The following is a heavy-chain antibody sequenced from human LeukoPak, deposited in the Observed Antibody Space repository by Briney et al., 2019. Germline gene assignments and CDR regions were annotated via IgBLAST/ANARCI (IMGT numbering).Heavy chain of an antibody. V-gene: IGHV4-59*01. CDR2: IYYSGST. CDR1: GGSISYYY. CDR3: ARGLGGDGYNLDY. D-gene: IGHD5-24*01. J-gene: IGHJ4*02. Sequence: SETLSLTFTVSGGSISYYYWSWIRQPPGKGLEWIGDIYYSGSTNYNPSLKSRLTISVDTSKNQFSLKLSSVTAADTAVYYCARGLGGDGYNLDYWGQGTLVTVSS.